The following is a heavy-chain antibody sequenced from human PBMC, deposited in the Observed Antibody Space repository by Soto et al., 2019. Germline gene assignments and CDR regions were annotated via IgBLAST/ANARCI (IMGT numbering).Heavy chain of an antibody. CDR3: ARGQGFPLNVPADNFWSLGGYYYMDV. CDR2: IDHSGSS. D-gene: IGHD3-3*01. CDR1: GGSFSGYY. Sequence: QVQLQQGGAGLLKPSDTLSLTCGVYGGSFSGYYWNWIRQPPGKGLEWIGEIDHSGSSNFNPFLKCRITISLDLSTTRSPLTLNAMLAANTAVYFCARGQGFPLNVPADNFWSLGGYYYMDVWGKGNPVTVSS. J-gene: IGHJ6*03. V-gene: IGHV4-34*01.